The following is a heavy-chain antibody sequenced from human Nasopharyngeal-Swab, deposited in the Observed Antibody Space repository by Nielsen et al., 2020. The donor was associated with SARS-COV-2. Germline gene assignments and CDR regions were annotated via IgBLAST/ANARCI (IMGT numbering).Heavy chain of an antibody. D-gene: IGHD3-16*01. J-gene: IGHJ6*02. CDR2: INHSGST. Sequence: WIRQPPGKGLEWIGEINHSGSTNYNPSLKSRVTISVDTSKNQFSLKLSSVTAADTAVYYCARGGGRTKHGMDVWGQGTTVTV. V-gene: IGHV4-34*01. CDR3: ARGGGRTKHGMDV.